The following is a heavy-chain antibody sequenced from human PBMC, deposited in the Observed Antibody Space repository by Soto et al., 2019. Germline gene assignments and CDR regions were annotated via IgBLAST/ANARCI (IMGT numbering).Heavy chain of an antibody. D-gene: IGHD3-22*01. V-gene: IGHV1-58*01. J-gene: IGHJ4*02. CDR1: GFTFTSSA. CDR2: IVVDNGNT. Sequence: SVKVSCKASGFTFTSSAVQWVRQARGQRLEWIGWIVVDNGNTNYAQKLQGRVTMTTDTSTSTAYMELRSLRSDDTAVYYCARDSYYYDSSGPKPFDYWGQGTLVTVSS. CDR3: ARDSYYYDSSGPKPFDY.